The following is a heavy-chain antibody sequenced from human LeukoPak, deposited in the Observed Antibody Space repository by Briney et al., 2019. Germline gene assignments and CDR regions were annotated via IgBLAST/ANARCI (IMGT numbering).Heavy chain of an antibody. CDR3: ARVSRDKWFGNPRAGDYYYMDV. J-gene: IGHJ6*03. CDR1: GGSISSYY. Sequence: PSETLSLTCTVSGGSISSYYWSWIRQPPGKGLEWIGYIYYSGSTNYNPSLKSRVTISVDTSKNQFSLKLSSVTAADTAVYYCARVSRDKWFGNPRAGDYYYMDVWGKGTTVTVSS. CDR2: IYYSGST. V-gene: IGHV4-59*01. D-gene: IGHD3-10*01.